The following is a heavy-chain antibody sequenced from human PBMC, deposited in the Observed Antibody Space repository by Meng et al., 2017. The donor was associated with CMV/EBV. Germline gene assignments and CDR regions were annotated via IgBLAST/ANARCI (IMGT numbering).Heavy chain of an antibody. V-gene: IGHV4-39*01. D-gene: IGHD2-2*01. J-gene: IGHJ4*02. CDR2: IYYSGST. CDR1: GGSISSSSYY. Sequence: LSCTVSGGSISSSSYYWGWIRQPPGKGLEWIGSIYYSGSTYYNPSLKSRVTISVDTSKNQFSLKLSSVTAADTAVYYCAREAIDCSSTSCELDYWGQGTLVTVSS. CDR3: AREAIDCSSTSCELDY.